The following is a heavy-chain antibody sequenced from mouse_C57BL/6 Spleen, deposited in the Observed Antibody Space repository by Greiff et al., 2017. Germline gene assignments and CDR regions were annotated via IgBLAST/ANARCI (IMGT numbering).Heavy chain of an antibody. V-gene: IGHV8-12*01. J-gene: IGHJ4*01. Sequence: QVTLKESGPGLLQPSQTLSLTCSFSGFSLSTSGMGVSWIRQPPGLGLVWLAHIYWDDDKRYNPSMKSRLTISKDTSSNQVFLKITSVDTADTAAYYCARRVFSSMDYWGQGTSVTVSA. CDR3: ARRVFSSMDY. CDR2: IYWDDDK. D-gene: IGHD6-2*01. CDR1: GFSLSTSGMG.